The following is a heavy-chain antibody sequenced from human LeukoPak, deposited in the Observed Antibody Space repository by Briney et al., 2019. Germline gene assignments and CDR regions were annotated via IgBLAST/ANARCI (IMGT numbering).Heavy chain of an antibody. J-gene: IGHJ6*02. CDR3: ARDRSYSYYGMDV. CDR1: GGSISSSFYY. CDR2: IYYSGST. V-gene: IGHV4-31*03. Sequence: SETLSLTCTVSGGSISSSFYYWGWIRQPPGKGLEWIGYIYYSGSTYYNPSLKSRVTISVDTSKNQFSLKLSSVTAADTAVYYCARDRSYSYYGMDVWGQGTTVTVSS.